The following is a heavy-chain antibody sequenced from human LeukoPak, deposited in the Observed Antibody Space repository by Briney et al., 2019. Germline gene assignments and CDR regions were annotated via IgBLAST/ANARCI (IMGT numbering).Heavy chain of an antibody. D-gene: IGHD6-13*01. V-gene: IGHV3-30*03. CDR3: NIAAAGTVY. Sequence: GGSLRLSCAASGFTFSSYGTHWVRQAPGKGLEWVAVISYDGSNKYYADSVKGRFTISRDNSKNTLYLQMNSLRAEDTAVYYCNIAAAGTVYWGQGTLVTVSS. CDR1: GFTFSSYG. CDR2: ISYDGSNK. J-gene: IGHJ4*02.